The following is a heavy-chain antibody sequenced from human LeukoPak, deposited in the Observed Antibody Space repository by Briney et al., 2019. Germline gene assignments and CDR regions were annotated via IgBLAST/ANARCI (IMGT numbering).Heavy chain of an antibody. D-gene: IGHD3-16*02. J-gene: IGHJ3*02. V-gene: IGHV1-2*02. CDR2: INPNSGGT. CDR1: GYTFTGYY. Sequence: ASVKVSCKASGYTFTGYYMHWVRQAPGQGLEWMGWINPNSGGTNYAQKFQGRVTMTRDTSISTAYMELSRLRSDDTAVYYCARGPLVGGVIVSPSGDAFDIWGQGTMVTDSS. CDR3: ARGPLVGGVIVSPSGDAFDI.